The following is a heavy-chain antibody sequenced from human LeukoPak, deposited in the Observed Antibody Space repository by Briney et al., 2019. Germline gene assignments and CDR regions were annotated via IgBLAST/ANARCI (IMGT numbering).Heavy chain of an antibody. Sequence: GGSLRLSCAASGFTFSNYGMHWVRQAPGKGLECVSAISSNGGSPYYANSVKGRFTISRDNSKNTLFLQMDSLRADDVAVYYCARGLEGTFDFWGQGTLVAVSS. V-gene: IGHV3-64*01. CDR3: ARGLEGTFDF. CDR2: ISSNGGSP. J-gene: IGHJ4*02. CDR1: GFTFSNYG.